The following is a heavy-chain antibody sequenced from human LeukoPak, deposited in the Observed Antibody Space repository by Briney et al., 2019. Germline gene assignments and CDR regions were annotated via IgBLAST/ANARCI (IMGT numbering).Heavy chain of an antibody. CDR3: ARDLSHGSGSPFDY. V-gene: IGHV3-11*01. D-gene: IGHD3-10*01. Sequence: GESLTLTCAVSGFTFSDYYMSWIRQAPAKGLEWVSYISSSDSTIYYTDSVKGRFTISRDNAKNSLYLQMNSLRAEDTAVYYCARDLSHGSGSPFDYWGQGTLVTVSS. CDR1: GFTFSDYY. J-gene: IGHJ4*02. CDR2: ISSSDSTI.